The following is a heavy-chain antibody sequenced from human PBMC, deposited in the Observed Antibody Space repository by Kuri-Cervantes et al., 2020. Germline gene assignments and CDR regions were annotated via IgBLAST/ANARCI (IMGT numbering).Heavy chain of an antibody. D-gene: IGHD2-2*01. Sequence: ASVKVSCKASGYTFTGYYMHWVRQAPGQGLEWMGWINPNSGGTNYAQKFKGWVIMTRDTSISTAYMELSRLRSDDTAVYYCARGAVVPAAINARAAFDIWGQGTMVTVSS. CDR1: GYTFTGYY. CDR2: INPNSGGT. CDR3: ARGAVVPAAINARAAFDI. V-gene: IGHV1-2*04. J-gene: IGHJ3*02.